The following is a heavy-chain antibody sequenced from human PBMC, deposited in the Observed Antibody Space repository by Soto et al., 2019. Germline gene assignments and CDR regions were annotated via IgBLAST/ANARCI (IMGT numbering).Heavy chain of an antibody. CDR3: ARDYSGSYSDAFDI. D-gene: IGHD1-26*01. V-gene: IGHV1-18*01. J-gene: IGHJ3*02. Sequence: ASVKVSCKASGYTFTSYGISWVRQAPGQGLEWMGWISAYNGNTNYAQKLQGRATVTTDTSTSTAYMELRSLRSDDTAVYYCARDYSGSYSDAFDIWGQGTMVTVSS. CDR2: ISAYNGNT. CDR1: GYTFTSYG.